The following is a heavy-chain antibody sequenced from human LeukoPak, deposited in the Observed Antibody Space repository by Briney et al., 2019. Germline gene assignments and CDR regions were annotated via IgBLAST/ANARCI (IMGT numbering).Heavy chain of an antibody. Sequence: GGSLRLSCAASRFTLSNAWMTWVRQAPGKGLEWVGRIKSKTDGGTTDYAAPVKGRFIISRDDSKNTLYLQMNSLNTEDTAIYYCTYYVEGTKIADYWGQGTLVTVSS. CDR3: TYYVEGTKIADY. J-gene: IGHJ4*02. D-gene: IGHD3-16*01. CDR2: IKSKTDGGTT. CDR1: RFTLSNAW. V-gene: IGHV3-15*01.